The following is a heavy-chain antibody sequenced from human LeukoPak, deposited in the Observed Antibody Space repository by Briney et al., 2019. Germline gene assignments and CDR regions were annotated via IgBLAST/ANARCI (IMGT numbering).Heavy chain of an antibody. D-gene: IGHD3/OR15-3a*01. Sequence: SETLSLTCSVSGGSISSSSYYWGWIRQPPGKGLEWIGTIYYSGSTYYNPSLKSRVSIAVDTSKNQFSLKLSSVTAADTTVYYCARHRPTDYGFWFDYWGQGALVTVSS. CDR2: IYYSGST. J-gene: IGHJ4*02. V-gene: IGHV4-39*01. CDR1: GGSISSSSYY. CDR3: ARHRPTDYGFWFDY.